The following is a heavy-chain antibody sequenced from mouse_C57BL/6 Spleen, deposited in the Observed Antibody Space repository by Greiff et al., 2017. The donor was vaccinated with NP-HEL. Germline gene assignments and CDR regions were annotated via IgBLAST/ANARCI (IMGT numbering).Heavy chain of an antibody. CDR2: IYPGSGST. V-gene: IGHV1-55*01. Sequence: QVQLQQSGAELVKPGASVKMSCKASGYTFTSYWITWVKQRPGQGLEWIGDIYPGSGSTNYNEKFKSKATLTVDTSSSTAYMQLSSLTSEDSAVYYCAREGGLRRYFDVWGTGTTVTVSS. D-gene: IGHD2-4*01. J-gene: IGHJ1*03. CDR1: GYTFTSYW. CDR3: AREGGLRRYFDV.